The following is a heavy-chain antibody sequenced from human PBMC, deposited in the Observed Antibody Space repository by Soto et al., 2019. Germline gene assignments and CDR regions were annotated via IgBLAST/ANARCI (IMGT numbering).Heavy chain of an antibody. D-gene: IGHD5-12*01. Sequence: XASLGLSGAASGFTFSSYAMSWVRQAPWKGLEWVSAISGSGGSTYYADSVKGRFTISRDNSKNTLYLQMKSLRAEDTAVYYCAKDLNSGYGSNYGMDVWGQGTTVTVSS. CDR2: ISGSGGST. J-gene: IGHJ6*02. CDR1: GFTFSSYA. V-gene: IGHV3-23*01. CDR3: AKDLNSGYGSNYGMDV.